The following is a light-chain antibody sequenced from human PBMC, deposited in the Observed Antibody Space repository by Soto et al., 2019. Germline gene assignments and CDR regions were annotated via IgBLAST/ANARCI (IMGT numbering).Light chain of an antibody. Sequence: QPVLTQPPSASGTPGQRVTISCSGSSSNIGSSYVYWYQQLPGTAPKLLIYRNNQRPSGVPDRFSGSKSGTSASLAISGLRSEDEADYYCAAWDDSLSGYVFGTGTQLTVL. CDR3: AAWDDSLSGYV. CDR2: RNN. V-gene: IGLV1-47*01. J-gene: IGLJ1*01. CDR1: SSNIGSSY.